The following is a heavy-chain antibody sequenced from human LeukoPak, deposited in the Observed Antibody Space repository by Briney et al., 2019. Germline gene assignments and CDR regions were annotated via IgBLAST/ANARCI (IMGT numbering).Heavy chain of an antibody. CDR3: ARHSHYDYVWGSYRLSSLDY. CDR2: IKQDGSEK. Sequence: GGSLRLSCAASGFTFSSHWMIWVRQAPGKGLEWVANIKQDGSEKYYVDSVKGRFTISRDNAKNSLYLQMNSLRAEDTAVYYCARHSHYDYVWGSYRLSSLDYWGQGTLVTVSS. J-gene: IGHJ4*02. D-gene: IGHD3-16*02. V-gene: IGHV3-7*03. CDR1: GFTFSSHW.